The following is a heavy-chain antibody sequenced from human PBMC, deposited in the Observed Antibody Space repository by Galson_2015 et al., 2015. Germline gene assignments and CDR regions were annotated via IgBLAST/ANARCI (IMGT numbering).Heavy chain of an antibody. CDR1: GFSLGTSGVS. Sequence: PALVKPTQPLTLPCTFSGFSLGTSGVSVGWIRQPPGKALEWLALIYWNDDKRYSPSLKSRLTITKDTSKNQVVLTMTNVDPVDTATYYCAHRRSEGRITMVRGVIGGWFDPWGQGTLVTVSS. D-gene: IGHD3-10*01. CDR3: AHRRSEGRITMVRGVIGGWFDP. CDR2: IYWNDDK. J-gene: IGHJ5*02. V-gene: IGHV2-5*01.